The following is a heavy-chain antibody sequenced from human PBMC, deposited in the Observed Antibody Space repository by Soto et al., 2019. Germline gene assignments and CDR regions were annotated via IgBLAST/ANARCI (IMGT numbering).Heavy chain of an antibody. CDR2: MNPNSGNT. V-gene: IGHV1-8*01. J-gene: IGHJ3*02. CDR3: AREDYYDSSGYYKGPYHDGFDI. Sequence: ASVKVSCKASGYTFSSYDINWVRQATGQGLEWMGWMNPNSGNTGYAQKFQGRVTMTRNTSISTAYMELSGLRSEDTAVYYCAREDYYDSSGYYKGPYHDGFDIWGQGTMVTVS. D-gene: IGHD3-22*01. CDR1: GYTFSSYD.